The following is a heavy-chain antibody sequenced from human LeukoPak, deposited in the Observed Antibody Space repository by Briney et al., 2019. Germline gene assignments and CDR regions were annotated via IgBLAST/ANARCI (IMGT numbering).Heavy chain of an antibody. CDR2: IKQDGSES. J-gene: IGHJ4*02. V-gene: IGHV3-7*05. CDR3: AKDIYSKGDY. Sequence: GGSLRLSCAASGFSFSSYWMSWVRQAPGKGLEWVANIKQDGSESNYVGSVKGRFAISRDNAKNSLYLQMSSLRAEDTAVYYCAKDIYSKGDYWGQGTLVTVSS. CDR1: GFSFSSYW. D-gene: IGHD4-11*01.